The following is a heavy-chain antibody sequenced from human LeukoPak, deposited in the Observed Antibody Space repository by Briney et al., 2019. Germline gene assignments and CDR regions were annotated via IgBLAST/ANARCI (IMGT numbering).Heavy chain of an antibody. CDR3: ARDGRGIPGFDY. V-gene: IGHV3-48*03. D-gene: IGHD1-1*01. CDR1: GFTFSSYE. Sequence: GGSLRLSCAASGFTFSSYEMNWVRQAPGKGLEWVSYISSSGSTIYYAGSVKGRFTISRDNAKNSLYLQMNSLRAEDTAVYYCARDGRGIPGFDYWGQGTLVTVSS. CDR2: ISSSGSTI. J-gene: IGHJ4*02.